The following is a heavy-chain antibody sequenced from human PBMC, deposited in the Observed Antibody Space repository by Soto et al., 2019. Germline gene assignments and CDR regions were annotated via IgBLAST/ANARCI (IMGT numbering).Heavy chain of an antibody. D-gene: IGHD2-2*01. CDR2: MHQSGST. CDR1: GGSFGGYY. CDR3: ARRVVPAAMGL. J-gene: IGHJ2*01. Sequence: TSETLSLTCAVYGGSFGGYYWSWIRQPPGKGLEWIGEMHQSGSTKYNPSLKSRVTLSLDTSQNQFSLKMSSVTAADTAMYYCARRVVPAAMGLWGRGTLVTVSS. V-gene: IGHV4-34*01.